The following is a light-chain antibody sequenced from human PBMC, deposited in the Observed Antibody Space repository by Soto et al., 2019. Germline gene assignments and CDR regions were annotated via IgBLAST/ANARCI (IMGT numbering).Light chain of an antibody. CDR3: CSYAGSYTQV. V-gene: IGLV2-11*01. Sequence: QSALTQPRSVSGSPGQSVTFSCTGTSSDVGAYIYVSWYQQHPGKAPKLIIYDVIKRPSGVPDRFSGSKSGNTASLTISGLQAEDEADYYCCSYAGSYTQVFGTGTRVTVL. J-gene: IGLJ1*01. CDR2: DVI. CDR1: SSDVGAYIY.